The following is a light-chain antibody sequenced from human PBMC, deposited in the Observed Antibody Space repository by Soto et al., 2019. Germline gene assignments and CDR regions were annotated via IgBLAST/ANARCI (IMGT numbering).Light chain of an antibody. CDR3: QQYVSSPWA. V-gene: IGKV3-20*01. CDR1: QSVSSSY. CDR2: GAS. J-gene: IGKJ1*01. Sequence: ELVLTQSPGTLSLSPGARATLSCRASQSVSSSYLAWYQQKPGQAPRLVIYGASTRATGIPARFSGSGSGTDGTLTISRLEPEDGAVYYCQQYVSSPWAFGQGTKVDIK.